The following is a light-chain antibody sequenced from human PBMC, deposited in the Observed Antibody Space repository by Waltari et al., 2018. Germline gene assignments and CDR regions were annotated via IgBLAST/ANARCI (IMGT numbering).Light chain of an antibody. V-gene: IGKV4-1*01. J-gene: IGKJ4*01. CDR1: RNLFYNFNNKNY. CDR3: QQYYTTPYT. CDR2: WVF. Sequence: DIEMTQSPDSLALSLGERATINCKSSRNLFYNFNNKNYLAWYKQKPGQPPKLLIYWVFTRESGVPDRFSGSGSGTDFTLTINSLQSEDVAIYYCQQYYTTPYTFGGGTKVEIK.